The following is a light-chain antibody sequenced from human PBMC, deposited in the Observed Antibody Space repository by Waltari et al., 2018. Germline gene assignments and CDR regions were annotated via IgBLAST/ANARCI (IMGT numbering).Light chain of an antibody. Sequence: QSALTQPASVSGSPGQSITISCTGTSSDIGAFNYVSWYQQHPGKAPKVLIYDVTKRPSGVFYRFSGSKSGTTAALTISGLQAEDEAYYHCASFISGSTSSVLFGGGTKLTVL. CDR2: DVT. J-gene: IGLJ3*02. CDR1: SSDIGAFNY. CDR3: ASFISGSTSSVL. V-gene: IGLV2-14*03.